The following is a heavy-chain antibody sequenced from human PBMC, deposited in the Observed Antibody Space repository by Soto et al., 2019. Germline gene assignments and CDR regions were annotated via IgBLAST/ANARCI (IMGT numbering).Heavy chain of an antibody. Sequence: TLSLPCTVSGGSLSSGGYYWSWIRQHPRKGLEWIGSIFYSGSSYYSQSLKSRVTISVDTSKNQLSLKLNSVTAADTAVYYCARANSSVLRVYVFDYWGQGTLGTVSS. CDR3: ARANSSVLRVYVFDY. CDR1: GGSLSSGGYY. J-gene: IGHJ4*02. D-gene: IGHD2-8*01. CDR2: IFYSGSS. V-gene: IGHV4-31*03.